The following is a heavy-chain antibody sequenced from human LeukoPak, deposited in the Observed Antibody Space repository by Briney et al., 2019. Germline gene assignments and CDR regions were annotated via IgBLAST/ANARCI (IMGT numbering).Heavy chain of an antibody. D-gene: IGHD3-10*01. J-gene: IGHJ4*02. CDR3: TREDFYYASGY. CDR2: ISGSGTTI. V-gene: IGHV3-11*04. Sequence: GGSLRLSCAASGFTFSDYYMSWVRQAPGKGLEWVLYISGSGTTIYYADSVRGRFTISRDNARNSLLLQMNSLRAEDTAMYYCTREDFYYASGYWGQGTLVTVSS. CDR1: GFTFSDYY.